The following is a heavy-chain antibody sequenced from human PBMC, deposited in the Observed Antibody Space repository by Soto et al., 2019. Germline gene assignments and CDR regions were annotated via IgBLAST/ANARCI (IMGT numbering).Heavy chain of an antibody. D-gene: IGHD6-19*01. Sequence: PGGSLRLSCAASGFTFSSHAMSWVRQAPGKGLEWVSSTIDSGGRSYHADSVRGRFTISRDNCKNTLYLQMNSLRADDTAIYYCAKDKMEQWLVGGYYDYWGQGALVTVSS. J-gene: IGHJ4*02. CDR2: TIDSGGRS. CDR1: GFTFSSHA. V-gene: IGHV3-23*01. CDR3: AKDKMEQWLVGGYYDY.